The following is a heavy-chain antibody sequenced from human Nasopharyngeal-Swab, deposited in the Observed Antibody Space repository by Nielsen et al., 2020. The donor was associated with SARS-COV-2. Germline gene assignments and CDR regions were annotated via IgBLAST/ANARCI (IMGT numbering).Heavy chain of an antibody. Sequence: GGSLRLSCAASGFTFFSGHWMSWVRQAPGMGLEWVANIKPDGSEKYYVDSVKGRFTISRDNARNSLYLQINSLRAEDTAMYYCARESVSITTYIDHWGQGTLVTVSS. CDR3: ARESVSITTYIDH. V-gene: IGHV3-7*03. CDR2: IKPDGSEK. D-gene: IGHD3-22*01. CDR1: GFTFFSGHW. J-gene: IGHJ4*02.